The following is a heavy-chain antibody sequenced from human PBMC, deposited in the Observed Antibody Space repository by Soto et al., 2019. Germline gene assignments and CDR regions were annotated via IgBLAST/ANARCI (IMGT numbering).Heavy chain of an antibody. CDR3: AKDCLWDSTASLHYSMDV. CDR2: ISWNSGIR. D-gene: IGHD3-16*01. V-gene: IGHV3-9*01. J-gene: IGHJ6*02. CDR1: GFTFDDYA. Sequence: LLVESGGALVQPGRSLRLSCAASGFTFDDYAMYWVRQAPGKGLEWVSGISWNSGIRVYADSVKGRFTISRDNAKNSLYLQMSSLRAEDTTFYYCAKDCLWDSTASLHYSMDVWAQGTTVAVPS.